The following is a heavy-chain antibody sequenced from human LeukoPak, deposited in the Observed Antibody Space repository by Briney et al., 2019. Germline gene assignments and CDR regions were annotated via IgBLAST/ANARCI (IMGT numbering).Heavy chain of an antibody. V-gene: IGHV5-51*01. CDR2: IYPGDSDT. Sequence: GESLKISCKGSGYSFTSYWIGWVRQMPGKGLEWMGIIYPGDSDTRYSPSFQGQVTTLADKSISTAYLQWSSLKASDTAMYYCARNLYYGSGSYLDWFDPWGQGTLVTVSS. CDR1: GYSFTSYW. J-gene: IGHJ5*02. D-gene: IGHD3-10*01. CDR3: ARNLYYGSGSYLDWFDP.